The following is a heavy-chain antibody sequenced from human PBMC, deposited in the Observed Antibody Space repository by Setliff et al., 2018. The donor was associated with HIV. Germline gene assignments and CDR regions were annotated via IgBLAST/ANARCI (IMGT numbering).Heavy chain of an antibody. CDR1: GYSFTGYY. CDR2: INPNSGAT. J-gene: IGHJ5*01. D-gene: IGHD6-19*01. Sequence: ASVKVSCKASGYSFTGYYIHWVRQAPGQGLEWMGWINPNSGATNYAQKFEDKVTMTRDTSLSTGYMNLSRLRSDDTAVYYCVRGGEIALAAHRRWLDSWGQGTLVTVSS. CDR3: VRGGEIALAAHRRWLDS. V-gene: IGHV1-2*02.